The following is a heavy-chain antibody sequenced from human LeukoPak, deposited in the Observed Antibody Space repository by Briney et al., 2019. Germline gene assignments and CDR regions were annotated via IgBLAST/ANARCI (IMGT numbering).Heavy chain of an antibody. CDR3: ASSQHPMAGAGRAGLRAPIDY. CDR2: ISSNGGSI. V-gene: IGHV3-64*01. CDR1: GFTFSRYA. D-gene: IGHD6-19*01. J-gene: IGHJ4*02. Sequence: GGSLRLSCAASGFTFSRYAMHWVRQAPGKGLEYVSAISSNGGSIYYANSVKGRFTISRDNSKNTLYLQMGSLRAEDMAVYYWASSQHPMAGAGRAGLRAPIDYGAREPLVPFS.